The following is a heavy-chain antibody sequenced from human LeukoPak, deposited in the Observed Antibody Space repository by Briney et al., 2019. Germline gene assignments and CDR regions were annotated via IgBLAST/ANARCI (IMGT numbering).Heavy chain of an antibody. CDR2: ISAYNGNT. J-gene: IGHJ4*02. D-gene: IGHD1-26*01. CDR1: GYTFTSYG. V-gene: IGHV1-18*01. Sequence: ASEKVSCKASGYTFTSYGINWVRQAPGQGLEWMGWISAYNGNTNYAQKLQGRVTMTTDTTANTAYMELRSLRSDDTAVYYCARNVIVGAVFDNWGQGTLVTVSS. CDR3: ARNVIVGAVFDN.